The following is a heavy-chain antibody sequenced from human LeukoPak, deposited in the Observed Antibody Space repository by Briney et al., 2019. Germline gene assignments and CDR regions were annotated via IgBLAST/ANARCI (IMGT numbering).Heavy chain of an antibody. J-gene: IGHJ6*02. D-gene: IGHD3-10*01. CDR1: GGSISSGSYY. Sequence: SQTLSLTCTVSGGSISSGSYYWSWIRQPAGKGLEWIGRIYSSGSTNYNPSLKSRVTISVDTSKNQFSLKLSSVTAADTAVYYCARLPITMVRGAWFYYGMDVWGQGTTVTVSS. CDR2: IYSSGST. V-gene: IGHV4-61*02. CDR3: ARLPITMVRGAWFYYGMDV.